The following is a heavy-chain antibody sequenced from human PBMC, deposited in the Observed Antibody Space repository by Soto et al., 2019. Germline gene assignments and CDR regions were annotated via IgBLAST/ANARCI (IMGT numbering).Heavy chain of an antibody. CDR3: AKDGWELLRGFDP. D-gene: IGHD1-26*01. CDR1: GFTFSSYA. J-gene: IGHJ5*02. CDR2: ISGSGGST. V-gene: IGHV3-23*01. Sequence: EVQLLESGGGLVQPGGSLRLSCAASGFTFSSYAMSWVRQAPGKGLEWVSAISGSGGSTNYADSVKGRFTISRDNSKNTLYLQMNSLRAEDTAVYYYAKDGWELLRGFDPWGQGTLVTVSS.